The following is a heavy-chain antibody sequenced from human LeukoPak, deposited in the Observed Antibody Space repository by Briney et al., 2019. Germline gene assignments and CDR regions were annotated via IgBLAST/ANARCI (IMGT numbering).Heavy chain of an antibody. V-gene: IGHV3-64*01. CDR2: ISSNGGST. CDR3: ARESAVAGTRGGYYYYGMDV. Sequence: GGSLRLSCAASGFTFSSYAMHWVRQAPGKGLEYVSAISSNGGSTYYANSVKGRLTISRDNSKNTLYLQMGSLRAEDMAVYYCARESAVAGTRGGYYYYGMDVWGQGTTVTVSS. CDR1: GFTFSSYA. D-gene: IGHD6-19*01. J-gene: IGHJ6*02.